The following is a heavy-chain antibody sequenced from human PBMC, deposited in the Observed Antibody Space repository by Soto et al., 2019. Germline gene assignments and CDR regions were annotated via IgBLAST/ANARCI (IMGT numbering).Heavy chain of an antibody. Sequence: ASVKVSCKASGYIFTAYSMHWVRQAPGQGLEWMGVVNPSGGSTNYAQKFQGRITMTRDTSTSTVYMDLSSLTSEDTAVYYCAREENCSDGICYSEYFPRWGQGILVTVSS. V-gene: IGHV1-46*01. CDR3: AREENCSDGICYSEYFPR. CDR2: VNPSGGST. D-gene: IGHD2-15*01. J-gene: IGHJ1*01. CDR1: GYIFTAYS.